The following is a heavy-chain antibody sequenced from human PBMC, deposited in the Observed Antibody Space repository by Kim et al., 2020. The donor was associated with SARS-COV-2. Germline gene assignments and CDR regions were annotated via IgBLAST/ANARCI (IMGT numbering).Heavy chain of an antibody. CDR3: ARGFGPD. D-gene: IGHD3-10*01. J-gene: IGHJ4*02. Sequence: YYSGSTNSTPSLESRVTISVDTSKNQFSLKLSSVTAADTAVYYCARGFGPDWGQGTLVTVSS. CDR2: YYSGST. V-gene: IGHV4-59*09.